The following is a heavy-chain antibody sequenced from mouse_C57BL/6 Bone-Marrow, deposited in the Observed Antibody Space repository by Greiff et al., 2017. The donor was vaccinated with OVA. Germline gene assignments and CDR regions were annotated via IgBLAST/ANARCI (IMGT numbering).Heavy chain of an antibody. D-gene: IGHD2-4*01. CDR3: ARDGDYVLDY. J-gene: IGHJ2*01. Sequence: EVQLQESGPGLVKPSQSLSLTCSVTGYSITSGYYWNWLRQFPGNKLEWMGYISYDGSNNYNPSLKNRISITRDTSKNQFFLKLNSVTTEDTATYYCARDGDYVLDYWGQGTTPTVSS. CDR2: ISYDGSN. CDR1: GYSITSGYY. V-gene: IGHV3-6*01.